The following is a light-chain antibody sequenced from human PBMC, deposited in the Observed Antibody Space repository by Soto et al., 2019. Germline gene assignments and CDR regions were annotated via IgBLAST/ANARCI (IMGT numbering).Light chain of an antibody. CDR1: SSDVGAYNF. CDR2: DVS. V-gene: IGLV2-11*01. Sequence: QSALTQPRSVSGSPGQSVTISCTGTSSDVGAYNFVSWYQHNPGKAPKLMIFDVSARPSGVPDRFSGSKSANTASLTISGLQAEDEADYYCFSYRSTGILLFGGGTQLTVL. CDR3: FSYRSTGILL. J-gene: IGLJ2*01.